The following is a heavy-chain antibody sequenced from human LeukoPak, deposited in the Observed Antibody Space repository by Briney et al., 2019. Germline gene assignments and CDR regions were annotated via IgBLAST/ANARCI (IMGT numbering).Heavy chain of an antibody. CDR1: AYNFISNY. CDR2: INPSGGST. V-gene: IGHV1-46*01. J-gene: IGHJ3*02. D-gene: IGHD1-26*01. CDR3: ARSSAYYNEADI. Sequence: GASFLNSCKTSAYNFISNYIHGWGQAPGEKLQWLGIINPSGGSTTYAQKFQGRLTKASDTSTSTVCMNLRSLRSDMTYMYYCARSSAYYNEADIWGQGTMVTVSS.